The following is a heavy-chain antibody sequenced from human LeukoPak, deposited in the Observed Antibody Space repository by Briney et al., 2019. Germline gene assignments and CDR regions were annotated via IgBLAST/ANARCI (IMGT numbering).Heavy chain of an antibody. CDR2: INPNSGAT. Sequence: ASVKVSCKASGYTFTSYGISWVRQAPGQGLEWMGRINPNSGATGYAQKFQGRVTMTRDTSINTAYMELSSLRSEDTAVYYCARWLVRGSRSSYFDYWGQGTLVTVSS. J-gene: IGHJ4*02. CDR1: GYTFTSYG. V-gene: IGHV1-8*02. D-gene: IGHD6-6*01. CDR3: ARWLVRGSRSSYFDY.